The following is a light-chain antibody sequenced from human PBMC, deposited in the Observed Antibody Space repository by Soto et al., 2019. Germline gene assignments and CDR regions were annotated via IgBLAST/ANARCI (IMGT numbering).Light chain of an antibody. CDR2: EVS. Sequence: QSALTQPASVSGSPGQSITISCTGTSSDVGGYNFVSWFQQRPGNAPKLMIYEVSNRPSGVSNRFSGSRSGNTASLTISGLQAEDEADYYCTSYTKSSPLVFGTGTKVTVL. CDR1: SSDVGGYNF. J-gene: IGLJ1*01. V-gene: IGLV2-14*01. CDR3: TSYTKSSPLV.